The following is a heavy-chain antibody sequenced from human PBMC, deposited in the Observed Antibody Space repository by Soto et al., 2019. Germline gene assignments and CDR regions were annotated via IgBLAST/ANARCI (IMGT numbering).Heavy chain of an antibody. CDR1: GFSFSSYG. CDR3: AKDKPYYYYGMDG. CDR2: ISYDGSNK. Sequence: GSLRLSCAASGFSFSSYGIVRVRQAPGKGLEWVAVISYDGSNKYYADSVKGRFTISRDNYKNTMYLQMNSLRAEDTAVYYCAKDKPYYYYGMDGWGKGNTVTVS. V-gene: IGHV3-30*18. J-gene: IGHJ6*04.